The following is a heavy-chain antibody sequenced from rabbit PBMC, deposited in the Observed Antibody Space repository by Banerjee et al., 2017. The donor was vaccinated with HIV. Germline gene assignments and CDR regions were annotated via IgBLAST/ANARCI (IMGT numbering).Heavy chain of an antibody. CDR3: ARDLAGVIGWNFDL. J-gene: IGHJ4*01. CDR1: GFSFSSSYW. CDR2: IYAGGSGNA. D-gene: IGHD4-1*01. V-gene: IGHV1S45*01. Sequence: QEQLEESGGDLVKPEGSLTLTCTASGFSFSSSYWICWVRQAPGKGLEWIACIYAGGSGNALYVSWAKGRFTISKTSSTTVTLQMTSLTAADTATYFCARDLAGVIGWNFDLWGQGTLVTVS.